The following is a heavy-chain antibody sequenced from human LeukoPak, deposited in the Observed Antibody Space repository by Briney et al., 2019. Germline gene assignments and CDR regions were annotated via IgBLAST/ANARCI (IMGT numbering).Heavy chain of an antibody. J-gene: IGHJ4*02. CDR3: TTVHDFWSGFYQGFDY. Sequence: GGSLRLSCAASGFTFSNAWMSWVRQAPGKGLEWVGRIKSKTDGGTADYAAPVKGRFTFSRDDSKNTLYLQMNSLKTEDTAVYYCTTVHDFWSGFYQGFDYWGQGTLVTVSS. CDR2: IKSKTDGGTA. CDR1: GFTFSNAW. D-gene: IGHD3-3*01. V-gene: IGHV3-15*01.